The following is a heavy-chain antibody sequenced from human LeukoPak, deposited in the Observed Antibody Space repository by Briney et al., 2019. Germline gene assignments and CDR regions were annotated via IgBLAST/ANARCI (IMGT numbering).Heavy chain of an antibody. D-gene: IGHD3-22*01. CDR2: IYTSGST. CDR1: GGSFSGYY. J-gene: IGHJ4*02. V-gene: IGHV4-4*07. Sequence: PSETLSLTCAVYGGSFSGYYWSWIRQPAGKGLEWIGRIYTSGSTNYNPSLKSRVTISVDTSKNQFSLKLSSVTAADTAVYYCARDPSEGGDGSGYSFSAPFDSWGQGTLVTVSS. CDR3: ARDPSEGGDGSGYSFSAPFDS.